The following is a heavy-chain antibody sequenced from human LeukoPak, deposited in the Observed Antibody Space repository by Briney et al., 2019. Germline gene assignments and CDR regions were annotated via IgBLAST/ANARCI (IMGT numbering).Heavy chain of an antibody. Sequence: SETLSLTCTVSGGSISSYYWSWIRQPAGKGLEWIGRIYTSGSTNYNPSLKSRVTMSVDTSKNQFSLKLSSVTAADTAVYYCARTGVFDWLSYFDYCGQGTLVTVSS. J-gene: IGHJ4*02. CDR1: GGSISSYY. CDR3: ARTGVFDWLSYFDY. D-gene: IGHD3-9*01. CDR2: IYTSGST. V-gene: IGHV4-4*07.